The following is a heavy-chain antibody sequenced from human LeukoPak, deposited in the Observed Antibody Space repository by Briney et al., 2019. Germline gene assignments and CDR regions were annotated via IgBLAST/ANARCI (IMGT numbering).Heavy chain of an antibody. Sequence: PSQTLSLTCTVSGGSISGGSYYWSWIRQPPGKGLEWIGYIYYSGSTKYNLSLKSRVTISVDTSKNQLSLKLSSVTDADTAVYYCARGEYGLFDYWGQGTLVTVSS. CDR2: IYYSGST. V-gene: IGHV4-61*01. J-gene: IGHJ4*02. CDR1: GGSISGGSYY. CDR3: ARGEYGLFDY. D-gene: IGHD2/OR15-2a*01.